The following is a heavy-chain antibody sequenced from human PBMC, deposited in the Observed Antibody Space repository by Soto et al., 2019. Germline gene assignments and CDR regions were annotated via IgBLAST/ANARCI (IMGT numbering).Heavy chain of an antibody. CDR3: AKGYYDRSGYYYQGHYCDY. V-gene: IGHV3-23*01. D-gene: IGHD3-22*01. CDR1: GFTFSSFA. J-gene: IGHJ4*02. CDR2: ISGSGGST. Sequence: PGGSLRLSCAATGFTFSSFAMSWVRQAPGKGLRWVSTISGSGGSTDYADSVKGRFTISRDNSKDTLYLQMNSLRAEDTALYYCAKGYYDRSGYYYQGHYCDYWGLGTLVTVSS.